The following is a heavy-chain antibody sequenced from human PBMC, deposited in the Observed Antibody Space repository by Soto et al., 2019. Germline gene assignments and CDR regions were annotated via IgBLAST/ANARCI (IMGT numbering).Heavy chain of an antibody. D-gene: IGHD3-10*01. V-gene: IGHV3-23*01. CDR3: AKDLWSGSYSPRLFDY. CDR1: GFTFSSYA. J-gene: IGHJ4*02. CDR2: ISGSGGST. Sequence: GGSLRLSCAASGFTFSSYAMSWVRQAPGKGLEWVSAISGSGGSTYYADSVKGRFTISRDNSKNTLYLQMNSLRAEDTAVYYCAKDLWSGSYSPRLFDYWGQGTLVTVSS.